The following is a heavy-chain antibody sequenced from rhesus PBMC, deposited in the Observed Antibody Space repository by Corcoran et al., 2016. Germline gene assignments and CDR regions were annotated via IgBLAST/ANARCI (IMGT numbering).Heavy chain of an antibody. D-gene: IGHD1-1-1*01. CDR1: GGSISGYY. Sequence: QVKLQQWGEGLVKPSETLSLTCAVYGGSISGYYWSWIRQPPGKGLEWIGNIDGNRASNNYTPSRKKRVNISKHTSKKQFSLELSVLAAAETAVYYCTRGGGVFRWNYIWGQGVLVTVSS. V-gene: IGHV4-73*01. CDR3: TRGGGVFRWNYI. J-gene: IGHJ4*01. CDR2: IDGNRASN.